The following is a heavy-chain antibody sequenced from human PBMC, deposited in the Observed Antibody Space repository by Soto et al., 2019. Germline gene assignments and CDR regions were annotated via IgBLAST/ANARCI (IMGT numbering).Heavy chain of an antibody. CDR1: GFTFSDHY. CDR3: TRARYSSGYYNDY. V-gene: IGHV3-72*01. CDR2: TRNKANSYTT. D-gene: IGHD6-19*01. Sequence: GGSLRLSCAASGFTFSDHYIDWVRQAPGKGLEWVGRTRNKANSYTTEYAASVKGRFTISRDDSKNSLCLQMNSLKTEDTAVYYCTRARYSSGYYNDYWGQGTLVTVSS. J-gene: IGHJ4*02.